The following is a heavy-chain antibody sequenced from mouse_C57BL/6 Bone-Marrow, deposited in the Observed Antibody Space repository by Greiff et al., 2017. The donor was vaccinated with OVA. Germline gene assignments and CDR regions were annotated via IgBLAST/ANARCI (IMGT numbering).Heavy chain of an antibody. CDR3: ARGTSSGYDAMDY. CDR2: ISYSGST. V-gene: IGHV3-1*01. D-gene: IGHD3-2*02. CDR1: GYSITSGYD. J-gene: IGHJ4*01. Sequence: DVMLVESGPGMVKPSQSLSLTCTVTGYSITSGYDWHWIRHFPGNKLEWMGYISYSGSTNYNPSLKSRISITHDTSKNHFFLKLNSVTTEDTATYYCARGTSSGYDAMDYWGQGTSVTVSS.